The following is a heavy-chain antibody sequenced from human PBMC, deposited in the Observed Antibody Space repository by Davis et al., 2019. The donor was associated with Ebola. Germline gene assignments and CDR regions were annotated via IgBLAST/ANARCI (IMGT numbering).Heavy chain of an antibody. J-gene: IGHJ6*04. Sequence: ASVKVSCKASGYTFTTHTMHWVRQAPGQRLEWMAWINAANGYTKYSQNIQGRVTITRDTSANTVYMEMSSLKSEDTAVYYCARAFITHLHYYYYGMDVWGKGTTVTVSS. CDR1: GYTFTTHT. V-gene: IGHV1-3*01. CDR2: INAANGYT. D-gene: IGHD3-10*01. CDR3: ARAFITHLHYYYYGMDV.